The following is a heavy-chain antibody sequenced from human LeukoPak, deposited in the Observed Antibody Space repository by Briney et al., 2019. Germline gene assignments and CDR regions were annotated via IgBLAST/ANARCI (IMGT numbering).Heavy chain of an antibody. Sequence: GGSLRLSCVASGFTFASHAMGWVRQAPGKGLEWVSSITGSAKSTYYADSVKGRAIISRDNSRNTVDLQLTSLRVEDTATYYCTKEDRQLVCAHWGQGTLVTVS. CDR2: ITGSAKST. V-gene: IGHV3-23*01. D-gene: IGHD5-18*01. CDR3: TKEDRQLVCAH. J-gene: IGHJ4*02. CDR1: GFTFASHA.